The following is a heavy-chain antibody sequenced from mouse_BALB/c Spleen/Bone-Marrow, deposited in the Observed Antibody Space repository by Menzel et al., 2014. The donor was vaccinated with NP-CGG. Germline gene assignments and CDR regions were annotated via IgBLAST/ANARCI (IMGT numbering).Heavy chain of an antibody. V-gene: IGHV1S56*01. CDR1: GYTFTSYD. D-gene: IGHD2-3*01. CDR3: SRSDDGFPYPLNY. J-gene: IGHJ2*01. CDR2: VYPGDGST. Sequence: QVQLQQSGPELVKPGALVKISCKASGYTFTSYDINWVKQRPGQGLEWIGWVYPGDGSTKYNEKFKGKATLTADKSSSTAYMQLISLTSESAAVYFCSRSDDGFPYPLNYWGQGTALTVSS.